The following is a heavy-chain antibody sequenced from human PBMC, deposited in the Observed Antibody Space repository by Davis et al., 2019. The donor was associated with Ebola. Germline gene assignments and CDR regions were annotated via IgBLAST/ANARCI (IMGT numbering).Heavy chain of an antibody. CDR3: ARELWFREPTYYYGMDV. CDR1: VGTFSSYA. CDR2: IIPIFGTE. V-gene: IGHV1-69*13. D-gene: IGHD3-10*01. J-gene: IGHJ6*02. Sequence: SVKVSCMASVGTFSSYAIRWVRQAPGQGLEWMGGIIPIFGTENYAQKFQGRVTITADESTSTAYMELSSLRSEDTAVYYCARELWFREPTYYYGMDVWGQGTTVTVSS.